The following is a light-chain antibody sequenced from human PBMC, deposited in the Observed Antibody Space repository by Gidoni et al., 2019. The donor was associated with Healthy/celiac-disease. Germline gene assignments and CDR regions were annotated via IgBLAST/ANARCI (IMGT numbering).Light chain of an antibody. CDR3: QQYYSTPRT. Sequence: DIVMTQSPASLAVSLGERATINCKSSQSVLYSSNNKNYVAWYQQKPGQPPKLLIYWASTRESGVPDRFSGSGSGTEFTLTISSLQAEDVAVYYCQQYYSTPRTFGQGTKVEIK. V-gene: IGKV4-1*01. CDR1: QSVLYSSNNKNY. J-gene: IGKJ1*01. CDR2: WAS.